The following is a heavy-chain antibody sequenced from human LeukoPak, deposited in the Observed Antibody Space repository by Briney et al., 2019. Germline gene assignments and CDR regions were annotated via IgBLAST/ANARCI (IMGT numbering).Heavy chain of an antibody. CDR3: ARVGGATVTTLDY. J-gene: IGHJ4*02. V-gene: IGHV1-46*01. CDR1: GYTFTSYY. Sequence: ASVKVSCKASGYTFTSYYMHWVRQTPGQGLEWMGIINPSGGSTSYAQKFQGRVTMTRDMSTSTVYMELSSLRAEDTAVYYCARVGGATVTTLDYWGQGTLVTVSS. D-gene: IGHD4-17*01. CDR2: INPSGGST.